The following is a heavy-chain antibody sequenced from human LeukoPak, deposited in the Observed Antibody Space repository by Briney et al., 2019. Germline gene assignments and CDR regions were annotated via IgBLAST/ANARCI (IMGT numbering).Heavy chain of an antibody. CDR1: GGSISSYY. Sequence: SETLSLTCTVSGGSISSYYWSCIRQPPGKGLEWIGYIYYSGSTNYNPSLKSRVTISVDTSKNQFSLKLSSVTAADTAVYYCARGQSAYYYDSSVLLFDYWGQGTLVTVSS. CDR2: IYYSGST. J-gene: IGHJ4*02. CDR3: ARGQSAYYYDSSVLLFDY. D-gene: IGHD3-22*01. V-gene: IGHV4-59*01.